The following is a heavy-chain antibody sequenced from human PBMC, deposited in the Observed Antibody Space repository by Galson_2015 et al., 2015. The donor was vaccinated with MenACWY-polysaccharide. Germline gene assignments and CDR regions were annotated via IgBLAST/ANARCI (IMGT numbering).Heavy chain of an antibody. CDR3: ARVRGEQWPRYSMDV. Sequence: SETLSLTCTVSGASISNYYWTWIRQPAGKGLEWIGRVYASGSTNSNPSLKSRLTMSVDTSKNQFSLGLSSVTAADTAIYYCARVRGEQWPRYSMDVWGQGTTVTVSS. D-gene: IGHD6-19*01. CDR2: VYASGST. J-gene: IGHJ6*02. CDR1: GASISNYY. V-gene: IGHV4-4*07.